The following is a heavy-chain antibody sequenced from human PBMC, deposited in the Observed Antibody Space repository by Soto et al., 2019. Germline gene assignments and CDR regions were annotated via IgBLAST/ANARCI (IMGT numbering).Heavy chain of an antibody. J-gene: IGHJ4*02. CDR2: IGGGGSSP. D-gene: IGHD2-2*01. CDR1: GFTFSTYT. Sequence: EVQLLESGGGLVQPGGSLRLSCAASGFTFSTYTMSWVRQAPGKGLEWVSVIGGGGSSPSYVDSVQGRFTISRDNYKNPLFLQMNSLRAEETGMYYCAKARCSTTNCYVPDYWGQGTLVTVSS. V-gene: IGHV3-23*01. CDR3: AKARCSTTNCYVPDY.